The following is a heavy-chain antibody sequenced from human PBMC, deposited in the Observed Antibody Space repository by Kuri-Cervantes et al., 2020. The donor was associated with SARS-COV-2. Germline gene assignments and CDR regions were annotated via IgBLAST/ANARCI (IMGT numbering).Heavy chain of an antibody. J-gene: IGHJ6*02. CDR1: GGSFSGYY. CDR3: ARDERWRYCSGGSCYGDYYYGMDV. V-gene: IGHV3-53*01. CDR2: IYSGGST. D-gene: IGHD2-15*01. Sequence: LSLTCAVYGGSFSGYYWSWIRQPPGKGLEWVSVIYSGGSTYYADSVKGRFTISRDNSKNTLYLQMNSLRAEDTAVYYCARDERWRYCSGGSCYGDYYYGMDVWGQGTTVTVSS.